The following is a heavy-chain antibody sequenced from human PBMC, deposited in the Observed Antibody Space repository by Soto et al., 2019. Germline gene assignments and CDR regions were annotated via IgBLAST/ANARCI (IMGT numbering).Heavy chain of an antibody. Sequence: QVQLVQSGAEVKKPGASVKVSCKASGYTFTGHQMQWVRQAPGQGLEWMGWINPNSGGTNYAQKFQGWVTMTRDTSISTAYMELSRLRSDDTAVYYCARVRALGSYYDLGYWGQGTLVTVSS. J-gene: IGHJ4*02. D-gene: IGHD1-26*01. CDR1: GYTFTGHQ. CDR2: INPNSGGT. V-gene: IGHV1-2*04. CDR3: ARVRALGSYYDLGY.